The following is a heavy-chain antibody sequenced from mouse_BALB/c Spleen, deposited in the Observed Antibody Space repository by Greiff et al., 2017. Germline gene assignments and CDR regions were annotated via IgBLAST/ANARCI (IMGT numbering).Heavy chain of an antibody. J-gene: IGHJ4*01. D-gene: IGHD4-1*01. CDR1: GFTFSSYT. Sequence: DVKLVESGGGLVKPGGSLKLSCAASGFTFSSYTMSWVRQTPEKRLEWVATISSGGSYTYYPDSVKGRFTISRDNAKNTLYLQMSSLKSEDTAMYYCTRAVWEGDAMDYWGQGTSVTVSS. CDR3: TRAVWEGDAMDY. CDR2: ISSGGSYT. V-gene: IGHV5-6-4*01.